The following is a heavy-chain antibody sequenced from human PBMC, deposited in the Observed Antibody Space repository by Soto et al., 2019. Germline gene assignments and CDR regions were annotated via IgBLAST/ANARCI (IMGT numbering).Heavy chain of an antibody. Sequence: ASLKVSCKTSGYTFNSYTISCVRHTPGQGLEWMGRISAYNGNTNYAQKLQGRVTMTTDTSTSTAYMELRSLRSDDTAVYHCARVVGALGHWFDTWGQGTLVTVSS. V-gene: IGHV1-18*01. CDR1: GYTFNSYT. CDR3: ARVVGALGHWFDT. D-gene: IGHD1-26*01. J-gene: IGHJ5*02. CDR2: ISAYNGNT.